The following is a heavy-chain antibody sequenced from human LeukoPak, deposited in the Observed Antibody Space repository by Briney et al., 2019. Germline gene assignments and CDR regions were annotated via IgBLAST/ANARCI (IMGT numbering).Heavy chain of an antibody. J-gene: IGHJ3*02. CDR2: ISSSSSTI. Sequence: GGSLRLSCAASGFTFSSYSMNWVRQAPGKGLEWVSYISSSSSTIYYADSVKGRFTISRDNAKNSLYLQMNSLRAEDTAVYYCARISITIFGVPHGAFDIWAKGQWSPSPQ. CDR1: GFTFSSYS. D-gene: IGHD3-3*01. CDR3: ARISITIFGVPHGAFDI. V-gene: IGHV3-48*01.